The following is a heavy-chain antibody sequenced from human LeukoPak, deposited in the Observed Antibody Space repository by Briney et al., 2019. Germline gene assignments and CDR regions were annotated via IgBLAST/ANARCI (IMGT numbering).Heavy chain of an antibody. CDR1: GGTFSSYA. CDR3: ARDGDIGGSYFDY. CDR2: IIPIFGTA. J-gene: IGHJ4*02. D-gene: IGHD2-15*01. V-gene: IGHV1-69*06. Sequence: GASVKVSCKASGGTFSSYAISWVRQAPGQGLEWMGGIIPIFGTANYAQKFQGRVTITADKSTSTAYMGLSSLRSEDTAVYYCARDGDIGGSYFDYWGQGTLVTVSS.